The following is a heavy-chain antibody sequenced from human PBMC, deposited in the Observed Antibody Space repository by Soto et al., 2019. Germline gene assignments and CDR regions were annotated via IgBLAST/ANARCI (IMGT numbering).Heavy chain of an antibody. V-gene: IGHV3-33*01. Sequence: LRLSCAASGFTFSSYGMHWVRQAPGKGLEWVAVIWYDGSNKYYADSVKGRFTISRDNSKNTLYLQMNSLRAEDTAVYYCARGQYSGYDSFDYWGQGTLVTVSS. D-gene: IGHD5-12*01. J-gene: IGHJ4*02. CDR1: GFTFSSYG. CDR3: ARGQYSGYDSFDY. CDR2: IWYDGSNK.